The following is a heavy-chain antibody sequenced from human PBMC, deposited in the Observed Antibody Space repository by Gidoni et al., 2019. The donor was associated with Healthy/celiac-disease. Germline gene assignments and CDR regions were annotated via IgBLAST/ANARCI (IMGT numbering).Heavy chain of an antibody. D-gene: IGHD3-3*01. J-gene: IGHJ3*02. V-gene: IGHV1-18*01. Sequence: QVQLVQSGAEVKKPGASVKVSCKASGYTFTRPGNSWVRQAPGQGLEWMGGISAYNGNTNYAQKLQGRVTMTTDTSTSTAYMELRSLRSDDTAVYDCARNGASGREWFAAFDIWGQGTMVTVSS. CDR1: GYTFTRPG. CDR2: ISAYNGNT. CDR3: ARNGASGREWFAAFDI.